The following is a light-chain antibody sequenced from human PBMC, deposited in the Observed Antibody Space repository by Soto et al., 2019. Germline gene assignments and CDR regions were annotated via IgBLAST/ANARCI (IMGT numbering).Light chain of an antibody. Sequence: QSALTQPASVSGSAGQSITFSCTGSSSAVGSYNHVSWYQQRPGKAPKFMIYEGNKRPSGVSNRFSGSKSGNTASLTISGLQGDDEADYYCCSYAGGSSYVFGTGTKVTVL. CDR3: CSYAGGSSYV. J-gene: IGLJ1*01. CDR1: SSAVGSYNH. CDR2: EGN. V-gene: IGLV2-23*01.